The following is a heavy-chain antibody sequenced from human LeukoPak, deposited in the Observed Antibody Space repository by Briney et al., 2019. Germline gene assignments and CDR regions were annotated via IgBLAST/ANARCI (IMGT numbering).Heavy chain of an antibody. CDR3: AKDYYYDSSGFTEDYFDY. V-gene: IGHV3-30*02. J-gene: IGHJ4*02. CDR1: GFTFSSYG. Sequence: PGGSLRLSCGASGFTFSSYGMHWVRQAPGKGQEWVAFIRYDGSNKYYADSVKGRFTISRDNSKNTLYLQMNSLRAEDTAVYYCAKDYYYDSSGFTEDYFDYWGQGTLVTVSS. CDR2: IRYDGSNK. D-gene: IGHD3-22*01.